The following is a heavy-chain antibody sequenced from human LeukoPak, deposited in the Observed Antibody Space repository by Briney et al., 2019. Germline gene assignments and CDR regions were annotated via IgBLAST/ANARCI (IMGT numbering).Heavy chain of an antibody. CDR2: IYYSGST. CDR3: ARGDSSGYGYFDY. Sequence: PSETLSLTCTVSGGSISSGGYYWSWIRQHPEKGLEWIGYIYYSGSTYYNPSLKSRVTISVDTSKNQFSLKLSSVTAADTAVYYCARGDSSGYGYFDYWGQGTLVTVSS. CDR1: GGSISSGGYY. D-gene: IGHD3-22*01. J-gene: IGHJ4*02. V-gene: IGHV4-31*03.